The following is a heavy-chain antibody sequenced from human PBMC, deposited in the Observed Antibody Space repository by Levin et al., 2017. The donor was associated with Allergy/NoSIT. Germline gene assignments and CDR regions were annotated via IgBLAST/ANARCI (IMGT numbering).Heavy chain of an antibody. V-gene: IGHV4-30-4*01. CDR1: GGSISSGDYY. D-gene: IGHD5-12*01. J-gene: IGHJ6*02. CDR3: AREVDMSGMDV. Sequence: ASETLSLTCTVSGGSISSGDYYWSWIRQPPGKGLEWIGYIYYSGSTYYNPSLKSRVTISVDTSKNQFSLKLSSVTAADTAVYYCAREVDMSGMDVWGQGTTVTVSS. CDR2: IYYSGST.